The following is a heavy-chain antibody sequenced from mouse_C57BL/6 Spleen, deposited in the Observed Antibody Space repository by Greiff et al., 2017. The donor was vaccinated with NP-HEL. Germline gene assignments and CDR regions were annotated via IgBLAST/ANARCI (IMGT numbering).Heavy chain of an antibody. V-gene: IGHV5-16*01. Sequence: EVQRVESEGGLVQPGSSMKLSCTASGFTFSDYYMAWVRQVPEKGLEWVANINYDGSSTYYLDSLKSRFIISRDNAKNILYLQMSSLKSEDTATYYCARDEWYFDYWGQGTTLTVSS. CDR1: GFTFSDYY. CDR2: INYDGSST. CDR3: ARDEWYFDY. J-gene: IGHJ2*01.